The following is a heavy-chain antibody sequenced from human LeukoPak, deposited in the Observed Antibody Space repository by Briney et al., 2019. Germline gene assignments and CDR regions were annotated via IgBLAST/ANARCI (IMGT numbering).Heavy chain of an antibody. CDR2: IYYSGST. D-gene: IGHD2-8*01. CDR1: GGSISSYC. V-gene: IGHV4-59*01. CDR3: ARDDGVAVFDP. Sequence: SETLSLTCTVSGGSISSYCWSWIRQPPGKGLEWIGYIYYSGSTNYNPSLKSRVTISVDTSKNQFSLKLSSVTAADTAVYYCARDDGVAVFDPWGQGTLVTVSS. J-gene: IGHJ5*02.